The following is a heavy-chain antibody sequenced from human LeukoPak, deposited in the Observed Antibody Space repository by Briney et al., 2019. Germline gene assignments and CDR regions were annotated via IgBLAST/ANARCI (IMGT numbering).Heavy chain of an antibody. CDR3: ARGEQWLVRNGFDY. V-gene: IGHV4-59*01. Sequence: SETLSLTCTVSGGSISRYYWNWIRQPPGKGLEWIGYIYYGGTTNYNPSLKSRVTISVDTSKNQFSLKLSSVTAADTAVYYCARGEQWLVRNGFDYWGQGTLVTVSS. CDR1: GGSISRYY. CDR2: IYYGGTT. D-gene: IGHD6-19*01. J-gene: IGHJ4*02.